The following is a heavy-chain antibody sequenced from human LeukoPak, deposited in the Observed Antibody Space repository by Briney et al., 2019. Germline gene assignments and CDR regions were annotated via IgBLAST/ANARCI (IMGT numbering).Heavy chain of an antibody. V-gene: IGHV1-69*05. D-gene: IGHD1-1*01. J-gene: IGHJ3*02. CDR3: ARDGTTGATVAFDI. Sequence: ASVKVSCKASVGTFSSYAISWVRQAPGQGLEWMGGIIPIFGTANYAQKFQGRVTITTDESTSTAYMELSSLRSEDTAVYYCARDGTTGATVAFDIWGQGTMVTVSS. CDR2: IIPIFGTA. CDR1: VGTFSSYA.